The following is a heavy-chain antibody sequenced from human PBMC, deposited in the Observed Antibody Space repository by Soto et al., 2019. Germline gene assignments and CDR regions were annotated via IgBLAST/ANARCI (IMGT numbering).Heavy chain of an antibody. CDR1: GFTFSSYS. Sequence: VGSLRLSCAASGFTFSSYSMNWVRQAPGKGLEWVSSISSSSSYIYYADSVKGRFTISRDNAKNSLYLQMNSLRAEDTAVYYCARDFSYYDSSGYYIAEYFQHWGQGTLVTVSS. D-gene: IGHD3-22*01. CDR3: ARDFSYYDSSGYYIAEYFQH. V-gene: IGHV3-21*01. CDR2: ISSSSSYI. J-gene: IGHJ1*01.